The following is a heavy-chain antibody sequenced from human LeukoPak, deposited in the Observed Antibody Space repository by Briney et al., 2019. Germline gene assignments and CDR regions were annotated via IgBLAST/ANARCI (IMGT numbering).Heavy chain of an antibody. V-gene: IGHV3-9*03. CDR2: ISWNSGSI. CDR3: AKGSYGSRPGSLVH. Sequence: GGSLRLSCAASGFTFDDYAMHWVRQAPGKGLEWVSGISWNSGSIGYADSVKGRFTISRDNAKNSLYLQMNSLRAEDMALYYCAKGSYGSRPGSLVHWGQGTLVTVSS. D-gene: IGHD3-16*01. J-gene: IGHJ5*02. CDR1: GFTFDDYA.